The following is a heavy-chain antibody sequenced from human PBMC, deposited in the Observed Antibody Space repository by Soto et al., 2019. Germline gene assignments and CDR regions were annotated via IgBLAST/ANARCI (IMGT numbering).Heavy chain of an antibody. D-gene: IGHD4-17*01. J-gene: IGHJ4*02. V-gene: IGHV1-69*12. CDR2: IIPIFGTA. CDR3: ARVDPYYGGNSAQFDY. Sequence: QVQLVQSGAEVKKPGSSVKVSCKASGGTFSSYAISWVRQAPGQGLEWMGGIIPIFGTANYAQKFQGRVTITADESTSTAYMELSSLRSDDTAVYYCARVDPYYGGNSAQFDYWGQGTLVTVSS. CDR1: GGTFSSYA.